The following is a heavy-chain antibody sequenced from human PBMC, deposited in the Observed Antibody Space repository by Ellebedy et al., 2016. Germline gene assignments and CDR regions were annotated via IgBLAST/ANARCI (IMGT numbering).Heavy chain of an antibody. CDR3: ARTRNDYNWYFDL. Sequence: SETLSLXXAVYGGSISSSSYYWGWIRQPPGKGLEWIGSIYYSGSTYYNSSLNSRVTMSVDTSKNQFSLKLSSVTAADTAVYYCARTRNDYNWYFDLWGRGTLVTVSS. J-gene: IGHJ2*01. CDR2: IYYSGST. V-gene: IGHV4-39*01. D-gene: IGHD4-11*01. CDR1: GGSISSSSYY.